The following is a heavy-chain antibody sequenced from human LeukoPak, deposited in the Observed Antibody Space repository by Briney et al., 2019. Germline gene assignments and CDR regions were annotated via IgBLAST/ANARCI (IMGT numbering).Heavy chain of an antibody. D-gene: IGHD2-15*01. CDR2: INHSGST. V-gene: IGHV4-34*01. J-gene: IGHJ4*02. CDR3: ARGPGGYLDY. CDR1: GGSISSYY. Sequence: PSETLSLTCTVSGGSISSYYWSWIRQPPGKGLEWIGEINHSGSTNYNPSLKSRVTISVDTSKNQFSLKLSSVTAADTAVYYCARGPGGYLDYWGQGTLVTVSS.